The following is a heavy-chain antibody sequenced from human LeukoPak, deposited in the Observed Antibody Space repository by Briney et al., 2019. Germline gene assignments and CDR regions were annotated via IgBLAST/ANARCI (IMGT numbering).Heavy chain of an antibody. CDR1: GGSCDDYY. D-gene: IGHD2-15*01. CDR2: IHPHGIF. Sequence: SETLSLTCAVPGGSCDDYYCSWIRQPPGKGLEWIGEIHPHGIFYYNSSLMSRVTISIDTSKSQFSLKLTSVTAADTAVYYCARDKFCSDTGSCNIGLFDFWGQGALVTVSS. V-gene: IGHV4-34*01. J-gene: IGHJ4*02. CDR3: ARDKFCSDTGSCNIGLFDF.